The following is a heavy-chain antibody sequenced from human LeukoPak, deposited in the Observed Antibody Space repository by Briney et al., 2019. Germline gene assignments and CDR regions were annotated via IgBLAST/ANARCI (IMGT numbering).Heavy chain of an antibody. Sequence: ASAKVSPKASGYTPTSYGISWGPQAPGQGLEWMGWISAYNGNTNYAQKLQGRVTMTTDTSTSTAYMELRSLRSDDTAVYYCAREPPNTAADYWGQGTLVTVSS. J-gene: IGHJ4*02. CDR1: GYTPTSYG. V-gene: IGHV1-18*04. D-gene: IGHD5-18*01. CDR3: AREPPNTAADY. CDR2: ISAYNGNT.